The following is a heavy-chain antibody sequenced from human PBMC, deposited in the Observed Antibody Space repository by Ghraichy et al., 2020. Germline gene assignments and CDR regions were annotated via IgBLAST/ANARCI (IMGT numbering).Heavy chain of an antibody. V-gene: IGHV3-48*02. CDR2: ISSSSSTI. J-gene: IGHJ4*02. CDR3: ARDVGARGKAAFDY. CDR1: GFTFSSYS. D-gene: IGHD1-26*01. Sequence: GESLNISCAASGFTFSSYSMNWVRQAPGKGLEWVSYISSSSSTIYYADSVKGRFTISRDNAKNSLYLQMNSLRDEDTGVYYCARDVGARGKAAFDYWGQGTLVTVSS.